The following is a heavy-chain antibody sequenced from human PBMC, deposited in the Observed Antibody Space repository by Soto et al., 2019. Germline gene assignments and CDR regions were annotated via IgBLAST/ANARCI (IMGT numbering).Heavy chain of an antibody. CDR1: AVPFSRYS. J-gene: IGHJ4*02. CDR2: ISSDGNDI. CDR3: ARMAY. V-gene: IGHV3-21*06. Sequence: GGSMRLSCEASAVPFSRYSVNCVRQAPGKGLEWVSSISSDGNDISYAESVEGRFFTSRDNVNNVLYLDINNLRPEDTAVNYCARMAYWGQGTLVTVSS.